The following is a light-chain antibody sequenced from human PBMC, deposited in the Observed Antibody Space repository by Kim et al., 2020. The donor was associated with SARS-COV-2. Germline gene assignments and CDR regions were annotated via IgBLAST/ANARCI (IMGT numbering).Light chain of an antibody. CDR1: QNINMY. Sequence: DIQMTQSPSSLSASVGDRVTITCRASQNINMYLNWYQQKPGIAPKVLICAASGLQSGVPSRFSGSGSGTDFTLTIITLQPEDFATYYCQQSYSTPLTFGGGTKVDIK. CDR2: AAS. V-gene: IGKV1-39*01. J-gene: IGKJ4*01. CDR3: QQSYSTPLT.